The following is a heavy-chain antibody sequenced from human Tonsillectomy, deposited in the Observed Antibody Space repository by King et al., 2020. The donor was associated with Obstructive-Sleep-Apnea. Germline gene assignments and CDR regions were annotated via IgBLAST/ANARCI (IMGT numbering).Heavy chain of an antibody. Sequence: VQLVESGGGLVQPGGSLRLSCAASGFTFSSYWMHWVRQAPGKGLVWVSRINSDGSSTSYADSVKGRFTISRDNAKNTLYLQMNSLRAEDTAVYYCAREGSFPYYYGWGGSHFAYGGQGTLVTASS. D-gene: IGHD3-10*01. V-gene: IGHV3-74*01. CDR2: INSDGSST. CDR1: GFTFSSYW. CDR3: AREGSFPYYYGWGGSHFAY. J-gene: IGHJ4*02.